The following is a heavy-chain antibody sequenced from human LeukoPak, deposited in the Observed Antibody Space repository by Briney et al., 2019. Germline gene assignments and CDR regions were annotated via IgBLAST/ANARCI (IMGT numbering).Heavy chain of an antibody. CDR3: ARAHGSTIFGVVEY. CDR2: IGSSSSYI. D-gene: IGHD3-3*01. CDR1: GFTFSSYS. J-gene: IGHJ4*02. Sequence: GGSLRLSCAASGFTFSSYSMNWVRQAPGKGLEWVSSIGSSSSYIYYADSVKGRFTISRDNAKNSLYLQMNSLRAEDTAVYYCARAHGSTIFGVVEYWGQGTLVTVSS. V-gene: IGHV3-21*01.